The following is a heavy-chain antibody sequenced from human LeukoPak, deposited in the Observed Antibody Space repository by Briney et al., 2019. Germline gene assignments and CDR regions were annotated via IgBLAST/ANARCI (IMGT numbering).Heavy chain of an antibody. Sequence: GGSLRLSCAASGFTFSSYAMSWVRQAPGKGLEWVSAISGSGGSTYYADSVKGRFTISRDNSKNTLYLQMNSLRAEDTAVYYCARDRYSSSWYIAYYFDYWGQGTLVTVSS. V-gene: IGHV3-23*01. CDR2: ISGSGGST. CDR1: GFTFSSYA. D-gene: IGHD6-13*01. J-gene: IGHJ4*02. CDR3: ARDRYSSSWYIAYYFDY.